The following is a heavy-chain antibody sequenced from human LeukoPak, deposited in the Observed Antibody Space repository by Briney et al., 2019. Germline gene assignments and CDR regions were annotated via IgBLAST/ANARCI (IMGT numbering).Heavy chain of an antibody. CDR2: ISSSGGSS. Sequence: PGGSLRLSCAASGFTFNNYAMSWVRQAPGVGVEWGLQWLSGISSSGGSSFYADSVKGRFTISRDNSENVLYLQINNLRADDSAIYYCAKRGSGWYFDSWGRGTLVTVSS. J-gene: IGHJ4*02. CDR3: AKRGSGWYFDS. V-gene: IGHV3-23*01. D-gene: IGHD6-19*01. CDR1: GFTFNNYA.